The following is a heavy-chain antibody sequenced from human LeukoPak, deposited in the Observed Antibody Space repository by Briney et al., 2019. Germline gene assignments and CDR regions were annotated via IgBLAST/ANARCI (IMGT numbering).Heavy chain of an antibody. Sequence: SETLSFTFTVSGGTITYINYVWSWIRQPPGKGLEWIGYIYYSGSTNYNPSLKSRVTISVDTSKNQFSLKLSSVTAADTAAYYCARVGGSSSPRRALFYWGQGTLVTVSS. V-gene: IGHV4-61*01. J-gene: IGHJ4*02. D-gene: IGHD2-15*01. CDR2: IYYSGST. CDR1: GGTITYINYV. CDR3: ARVGGSSSPRRALFY.